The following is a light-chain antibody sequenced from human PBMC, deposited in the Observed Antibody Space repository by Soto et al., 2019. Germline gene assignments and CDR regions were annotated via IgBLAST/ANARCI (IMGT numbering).Light chain of an antibody. J-gene: IGKJ5*01. Sequence: EIVLTQSPGTLSLSPGARAPPSCRASQSVNSDYLGWFQQKPGQAPRLLIYGASTRATGIPDRFSGSGSGTDFTLTISRLEPEDFAVYYCHHYGGSPITFGQGTRLEN. CDR3: HHYGGSPIT. V-gene: IGKV3-20*01. CDR2: GAS. CDR1: QSVNSDY.